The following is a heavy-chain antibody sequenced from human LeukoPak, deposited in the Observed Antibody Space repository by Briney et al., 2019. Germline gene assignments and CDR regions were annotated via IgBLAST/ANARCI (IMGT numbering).Heavy chain of an antibody. J-gene: IGHJ4*02. CDR1: GFTFSSYA. CDR3: ARTDYGDTRSTGGIDY. CDR2: IYYSGST. V-gene: IGHV4-59*01. Sequence: GSLRLSCAASGFTFSSYAMSWIRQPPGKGLEWIGYIYYSGSTNYNPSLKSRVTISVDTSKNQFSLKLSSVTAADTAVYYCARTDYGDTRSTGGIDYWGQGTLVTVSS. D-gene: IGHD4-17*01.